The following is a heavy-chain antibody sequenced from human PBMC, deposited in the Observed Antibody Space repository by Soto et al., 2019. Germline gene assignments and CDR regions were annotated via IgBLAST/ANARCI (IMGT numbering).Heavy chain of an antibody. V-gene: IGHV1-69*13. CDR1: RDTFSKYA. D-gene: IGHD3-16*01. CDR3: ARGETYLGV. CDR2: IIPIFSSR. Sequence: SVKVSCKTSRDTFSKYAFNWVRQAPGQGLEWMGWIIPIFSSRNYAEKFQGRVTITADDSTSTAYMELRSLRFEDTAVYYCARGETYLGVWGQGTTVTVSS. J-gene: IGHJ6*02.